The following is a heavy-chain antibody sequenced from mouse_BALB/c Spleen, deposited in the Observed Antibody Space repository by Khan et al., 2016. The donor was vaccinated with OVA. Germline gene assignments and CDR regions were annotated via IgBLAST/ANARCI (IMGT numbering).Heavy chain of an antibody. CDR2: ILPGSGST. CDR3: ARVNSGSIDYFDN. Sequence: QVQLQQSGADLMKPGASVKISCKVTGNTFSTYWIEWIKKRPGHGLEWIGEILPGSGSTNCNEKFKGKATFTADTSSNTAYMQLSSLTSDDSAVYYCARVNSGSIDYFDNWGQGTTLTVSS. J-gene: IGHJ2*01. V-gene: IGHV1-9*01. CDR1: GNTFSTYW. D-gene: IGHD1-1*01.